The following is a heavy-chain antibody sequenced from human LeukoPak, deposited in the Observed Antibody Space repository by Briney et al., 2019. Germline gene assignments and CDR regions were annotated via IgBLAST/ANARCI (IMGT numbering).Heavy chain of an antibody. J-gene: IGHJ5*02. CDR1: GYSISSGYY. Sequence: SETLSLTCSVSGYSISSGYYWGWIRQSPGKGLEWIGHMFDSGSTNYNPSLKSRLTISKDTSRNQFSLKLSSVTAADTAVYYCARIYSYYGSGSYYNTWFDPWGQGTLVTVSS. CDR3: ARIYSYYGSGSYYNTWFDP. V-gene: IGHV4-38-2*02. CDR2: MFDSGST. D-gene: IGHD3-10*01.